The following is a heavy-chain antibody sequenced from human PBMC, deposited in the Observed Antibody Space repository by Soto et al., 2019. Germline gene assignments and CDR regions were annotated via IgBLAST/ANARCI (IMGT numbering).Heavy chain of an antibody. CDR1: GFTFNNYA. V-gene: IGHV3-23*01. J-gene: IGHJ4*02. D-gene: IGHD2-15*01. Sequence: EVQLLESGGGLLQPGGSLRLSCSASGFTFNNYAMAWVRQAPGEGLEWVSGISGSGATPYYADSVKGRFTISRDNSKNTLFLQMNSLSAEDTAVYFCAKAGYCTGVSCYFYYFDSWGQGILVTVSS. CDR2: ISGSGATP. CDR3: AKAGYCTGVSCYFYYFDS.